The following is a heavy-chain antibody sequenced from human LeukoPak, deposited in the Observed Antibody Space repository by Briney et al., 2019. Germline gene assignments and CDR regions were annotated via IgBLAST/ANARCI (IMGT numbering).Heavy chain of an antibody. V-gene: IGHV4-34*01. CDR2: INHSGST. CDR3: ARSPIIGRRYYGSGSYYNY. D-gene: IGHD3-10*01. Sequence: SGTLSLTCAVYGGSFSGYYWSWIRQPPGKGLEWIGEINHSGSTNYNPSLKSRVTISVDTSKNQFSLKLSSVTAADTAVYYCARSPIIGRRYYGSGSYYNYWGQGTLVTVSS. J-gene: IGHJ4*02. CDR1: GGSFSGYY.